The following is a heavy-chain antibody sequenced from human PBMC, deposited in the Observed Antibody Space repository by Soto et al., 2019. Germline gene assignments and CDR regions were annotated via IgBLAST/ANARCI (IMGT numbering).Heavy chain of an antibody. D-gene: IGHD1-26*01. CDR3: ARIDQGQLLRYYYYYYVDV. CDR2: ISAYNGNT. V-gene: IGHV1-18*01. CDR1: GYMFANYG. Sequence: QVQLLQSGPEVKKPWASVNVSCQASGYMFANYGISWVRQSPGRGLEWMGWISAYNGNTHYAQKFKDRVTMTTNTSTSTAYMEMRSLRSDGTAVYFCARIDQGQLLRYYYYYYVDVWGKGTTVTVSS. J-gene: IGHJ6*03.